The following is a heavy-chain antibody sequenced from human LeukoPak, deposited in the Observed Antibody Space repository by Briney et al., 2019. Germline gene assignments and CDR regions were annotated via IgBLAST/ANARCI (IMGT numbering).Heavy chain of an antibody. CDR3: AKSKGCSGGSCYELAFDY. CDR1: GFTFSSHL. Sequence: GSLRLSCAASGFTFSSHLISWVRQAPGKRLEWVSAISGSGGSTYYADSVKGRFTISRDNSKNTLHLQMNSLRAEDTAVYYCAKSKGCSGGSCYELAFDYWGQGTLVTVSS. CDR2: ISGSGGST. V-gene: IGHV3-23*01. D-gene: IGHD2-15*01. J-gene: IGHJ4*02.